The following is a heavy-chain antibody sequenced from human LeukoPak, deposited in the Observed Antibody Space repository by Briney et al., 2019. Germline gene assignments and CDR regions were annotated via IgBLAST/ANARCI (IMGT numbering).Heavy chain of an antibody. CDR3: ARPNGDC. Sequence: GGSLRLSCAASGFTFSTYAMSWVRQAPGKGLDWVSAISGSGGTTYYADSVKGRFTPSRDNSKNTVYLQMDSLRMEDTAVYYCARPNGDCWGQGALVTVSS. V-gene: IGHV3-23*01. J-gene: IGHJ4*02. D-gene: IGHD4/OR15-4a*01. CDR1: GFTFSTYA. CDR2: ISGSGGTT.